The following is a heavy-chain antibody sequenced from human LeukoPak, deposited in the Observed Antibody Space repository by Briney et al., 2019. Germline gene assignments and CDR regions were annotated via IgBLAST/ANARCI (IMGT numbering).Heavy chain of an antibody. V-gene: IGHV3-33*01. CDR2: IWYDGINK. CDR3: GRLALTPWYFDL. Sequence: GGSLRLSCAASRFTFNSYGMHWVRQAPGKGLEWVAVIWYDGINKYYADSVKGRFTISRDNSKNTVYLQMNSLRAEDTAVYYCGRLALTPWYFDLWGRGTLATVSS. J-gene: IGHJ2*01. D-gene: IGHD5-12*01. CDR1: RFTFNSYG.